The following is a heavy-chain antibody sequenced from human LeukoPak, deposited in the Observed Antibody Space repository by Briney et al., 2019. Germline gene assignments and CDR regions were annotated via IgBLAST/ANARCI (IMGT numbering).Heavy chain of an antibody. D-gene: IGHD6-13*01. Sequence: PSETLSLTCTVSGGSISSYYWSWIRQPPGRGLEWIGSIHYSGSTSYNSSLKSRVTISVDTSKNQFSLKLSSVTPADTAVYYCARQVYSSSWSYYFDYWGQGILVTVSS. J-gene: IGHJ4*02. CDR3: ARQVYSSSWSYYFDY. CDR1: GGSISSYY. V-gene: IGHV4-59*01. CDR2: IHYSGST.